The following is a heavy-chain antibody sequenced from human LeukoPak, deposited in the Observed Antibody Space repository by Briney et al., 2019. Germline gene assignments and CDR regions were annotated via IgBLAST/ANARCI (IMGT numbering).Heavy chain of an antibody. CDR3: AREGTTMDYLDY. Sequence: SQTLSLTSTVSAGSISSDCYYWSWIRHLPGKGLEWFGYIYYSGTTYYNPSLKRRLTMSVDTSKKQFSLDLNSVTAADTAVYYCAREGTTMDYLDYWGQGNLVTVSS. CDR2: IYYSGTT. J-gene: IGHJ4*02. CDR1: AGSISSDCYY. D-gene: IGHD1-1*01. V-gene: IGHV4-31*03.